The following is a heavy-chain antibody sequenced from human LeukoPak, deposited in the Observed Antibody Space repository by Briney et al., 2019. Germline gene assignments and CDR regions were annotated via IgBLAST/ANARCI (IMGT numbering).Heavy chain of an antibody. CDR3: ARESSGYFY. CDR2: ISSSSSFR. J-gene: IGHJ4*02. CDR1: GFTFNSYA. V-gene: IGHV3-21*01. Sequence: GGSLRLSCAASGFTFNSYAMSWVRQAPGKGLEWVSSISSSSSFRYYADSVKGRFTTSRGNAKNSLYLQMNSLRAEDTAVYYCARESSGYFYWGQGTLVTVSS. D-gene: IGHD3-22*01.